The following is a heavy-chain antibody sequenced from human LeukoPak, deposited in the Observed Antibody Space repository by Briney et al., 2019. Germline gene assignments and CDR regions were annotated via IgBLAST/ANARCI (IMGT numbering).Heavy chain of an antibody. V-gene: IGHV3-23*01. CDR3: AKEGLNYYDSSGYYDY. J-gene: IGHJ4*02. D-gene: IGHD3-22*01. Sequence: GGSLRLSCAASGFTFSSYAMSWVRQAPGKGLEWDSAISGSGGSTYYADSVKGRFTISRDNSKNTLYLQMNSLRAEDTAVYYCAKEGLNYYDSSGYYDYWGQGTLVTVSS. CDR1: GFTFSSYA. CDR2: ISGSGGST.